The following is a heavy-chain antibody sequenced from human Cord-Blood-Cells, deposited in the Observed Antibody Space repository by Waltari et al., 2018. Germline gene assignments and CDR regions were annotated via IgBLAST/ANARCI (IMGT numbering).Heavy chain of an antibody. CDR2: IWYDGSNK. CDR3: AKDLGRKAGSYYRGFDY. CDR1: DFTFLSFA. V-gene: IGHV3-30*18. D-gene: IGHD3-10*01. J-gene: IGHJ4*02. Sequence: QVQLVEAGGGLVQPGRCLRVSCAASDFTFLSFALHCVGQAPGKGLEWVAVIWYDGSNKYYADSVKGRFTISRDNSKNTLYLQMNSLRAEDTAMYYCAKDLGRKAGSYYRGFDYWGQGTLVTVSS.